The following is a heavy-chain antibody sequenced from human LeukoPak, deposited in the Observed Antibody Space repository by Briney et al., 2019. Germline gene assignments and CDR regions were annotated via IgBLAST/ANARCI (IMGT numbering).Heavy chain of an antibody. CDR3: AKHHYSSSRDYFDY. Sequence: GGSLRLSCEASGFTFSTYGMHWVRQAPDKGLEWVAVISYAGTNKYYADSVKGRFTISRDNSRNTLFLQMNSLRAEDTAVYYCAKHHYSSSRDYFDYWGQGTLVTVSS. CDR2: ISYAGTNK. CDR1: GFTFSTYG. J-gene: IGHJ4*02. D-gene: IGHD6-13*01. V-gene: IGHV3-30*18.